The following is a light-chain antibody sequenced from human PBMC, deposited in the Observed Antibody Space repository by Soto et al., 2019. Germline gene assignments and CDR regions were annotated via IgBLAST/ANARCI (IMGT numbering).Light chain of an antibody. V-gene: IGLV2-14*03. Sequence: QSVLTQPASVSGSPGESITISCTGTSSDVGAYNYVSWYQQHPGKAPKLMIYDVSNRPSGVSNRFSGSKSGNTASLTISGLRAEDEADYYCGSYTSTNSLFGGGTQLTVL. CDR3: GSYTSTNSL. J-gene: IGLJ2*01. CDR2: DVS. CDR1: SSDVGAYNY.